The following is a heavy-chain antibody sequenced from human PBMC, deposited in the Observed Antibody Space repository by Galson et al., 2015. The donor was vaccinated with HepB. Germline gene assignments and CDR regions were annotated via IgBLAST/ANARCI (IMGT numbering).Heavy chain of an antibody. CDR3: ARTGDVWSGRQAFDI. V-gene: IGHV1-3*04. Sequence: SVKVSCKASGYTFTNYAMHWVRQAPGHGLEWMGWINTGNGNRKYSEKFQGRVTITGDTSASTTYVELSSLRSEDTAVYFCARTGDVWSGRQAFDIWGQGTMVTVSS. J-gene: IGHJ3*02. D-gene: IGHD3-3*01. CDR2: INTGNGNR. CDR1: GYTFTNYA.